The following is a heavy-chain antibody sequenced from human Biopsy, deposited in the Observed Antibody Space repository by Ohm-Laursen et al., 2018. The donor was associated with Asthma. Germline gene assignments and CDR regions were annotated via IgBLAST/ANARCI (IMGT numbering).Heavy chain of an antibody. CDR1: GDSLGSFINYA. Sequence: GASVKVSCKASGDSLGSFINYAISWVRQAPRQGLEWMGGLIPVLGTADYAPMFEGRVTITADESTSTAYLELTSLRFEDTAAYYCARGYSGTDRIVYYYSGMEVWGQGTTVTVSS. J-gene: IGHJ6*02. V-gene: IGHV1-69*13. CDR2: LIPVLGTA. CDR3: ARGYSGTDRIVYYYSGMEV. D-gene: IGHD5-12*01.